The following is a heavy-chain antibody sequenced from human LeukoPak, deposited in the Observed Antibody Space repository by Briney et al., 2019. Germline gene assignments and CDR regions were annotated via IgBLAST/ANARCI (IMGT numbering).Heavy chain of an antibody. CDR1: GFTFSSYA. Sequence: PGGSLRLSCAASGFTFSSYAMHWVRQAPGKGLEWVAVISYDGSNKYYADSVKGRFTISRDNSKNTLYLQMNSLRAEDTAVYYCARTPRCNWNPLGFEYWGQGTLVTVSS. CDR3: ARTPRCNWNPLGFEY. J-gene: IGHJ4*02. CDR2: ISYDGSNK. V-gene: IGHV3-30-3*01. D-gene: IGHD1-20*01.